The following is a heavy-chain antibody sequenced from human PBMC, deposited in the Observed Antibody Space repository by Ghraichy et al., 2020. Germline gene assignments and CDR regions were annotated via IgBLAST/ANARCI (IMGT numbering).Heavy chain of an antibody. D-gene: IGHD3-3*01. CDR1: GFTFSSYA. J-gene: IGHJ1*01. CDR2: ISGSGGST. V-gene: IGHV3-23*01. Sequence: GGSLRLSCAASGFTFSSYAMSWVRQAPGKGLEWVSAISGSGGSTYYADSVKGRFTISRDNSKNTLYLQMNSLRAEDTAVYYCAKDPRRGITIFGVVIRTEYFQHWGQGTLVTVSS. CDR3: AKDPRRGITIFGVVIRTEYFQH.